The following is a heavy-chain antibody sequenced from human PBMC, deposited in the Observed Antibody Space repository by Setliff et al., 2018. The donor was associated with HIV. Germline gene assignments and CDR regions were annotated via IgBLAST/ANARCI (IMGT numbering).Heavy chain of an antibody. J-gene: IGHJ4*02. CDR1: RGTFSSYG. CDR2: IIPILGIA. V-gene: IGHV1-69*10. D-gene: IGHD3-22*01. CDR3: ARDHDSSAYTYFDY. Sequence: SVKASCKASRGTFSSYGFNWVRQAPGPGLEWMGGIIPILGIANYAQKFKGRVTITADKSTSTVYMELKSLRSEDTAVYYCARDHDSSAYTYFDYWGQGTLVTXSS.